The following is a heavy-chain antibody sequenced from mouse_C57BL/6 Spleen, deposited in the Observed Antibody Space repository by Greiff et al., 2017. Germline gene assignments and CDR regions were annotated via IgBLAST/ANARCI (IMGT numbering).Heavy chain of an antibody. D-gene: IGHD2-10*01. V-gene: IGHV1-7*01. CDR1: GYTFTSYW. CDR3: ARDPAYPYAMDY. Sequence: VQLQQSGAELAKPGASVKLSCKASGYTFTSYWMHWVKQRPGQGLEWIGYINPSSGYTKYNQKFKEQATLTADKSSSTAYMQLSSLTYEDSAVYYCARDPAYPYAMDYWGQGTSLTVSS. CDR2: INPSSGYT. J-gene: IGHJ4*01.